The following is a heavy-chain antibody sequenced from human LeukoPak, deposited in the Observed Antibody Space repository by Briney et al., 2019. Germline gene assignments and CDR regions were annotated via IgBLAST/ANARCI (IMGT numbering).Heavy chain of an antibody. CDR1: GGSISSSNW. CDR3: ARDRYYDSSGTPYAFDI. D-gene: IGHD3-22*01. CDR2: IYHSGST. V-gene: IGHV4-4*02. J-gene: IGHJ3*02. Sequence: SGTLSLTCAVSGGSISSSNWWSWVRQPPGKGLEWTGEIYHSGSTNYNPSLKSRVTISVDKSKNQFSLKLSSVTAADTAVYYCARDRYYDSSGTPYAFDIWGQGTMVTVSS.